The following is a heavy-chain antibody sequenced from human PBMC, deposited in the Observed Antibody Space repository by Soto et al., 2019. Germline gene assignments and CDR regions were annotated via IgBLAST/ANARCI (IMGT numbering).Heavy chain of an antibody. V-gene: IGHV1-2*02. J-gene: IGHJ5*02. CDR2: INTNTGVT. CDR3: STLRLHP. Sequence: ASVTVCSRASGDTFTSSDINWVRQAPGQGIEWMASINTNTGVTRHAQKFQDRVTMTGETSINTAYRELTRLTSDDTAVYYCSTLRLHPWGQGTLVTVTS. CDR1: GDTFTSSD. D-gene: IGHD2-15*01.